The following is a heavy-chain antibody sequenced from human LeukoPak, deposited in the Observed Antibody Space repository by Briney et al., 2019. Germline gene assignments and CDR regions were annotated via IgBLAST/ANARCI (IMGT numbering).Heavy chain of an antibody. D-gene: IGHD1-14*01. CDR3: ARATAENDH. V-gene: IGHV1-2*02. CDR1: GYTFTGYY. J-gene: IGHJ4*02. Sequence: ASGKVSCKASGYTFTGYYMHWVRQAPGQGLEWMGWINPKPGGTSYAQKFQGRVTMTRDTSISTVNMELSRLTSDDTAVYYCARATAENDHWGQGTLVTVSS. CDR2: INPKPGGT.